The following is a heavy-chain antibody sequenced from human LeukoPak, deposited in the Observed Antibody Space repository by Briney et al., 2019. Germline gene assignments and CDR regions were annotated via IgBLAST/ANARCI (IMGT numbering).Heavy chain of an antibody. CDR2: ISYDGSDK. Sequence: PGGSLGLSCAASGFTFSSYGMHWVRQAPGKGLEWVALISYDGSDKYYADSVKGRFTISRDNAKNTLYLQMNSLRAEDTAVYYCARVIDDYYSLVFDYWGQGTLVTVSS. CDR3: ARVIDDYYSLVFDY. D-gene: IGHD2-21*02. V-gene: IGHV3-30*03. CDR1: GFTFSSYG. J-gene: IGHJ4*02.